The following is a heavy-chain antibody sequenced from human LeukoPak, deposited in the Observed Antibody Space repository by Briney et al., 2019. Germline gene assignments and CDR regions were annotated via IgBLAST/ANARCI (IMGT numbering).Heavy chain of an antibody. V-gene: IGHV3-21*01. CDR2: ISSSSNYI. Sequence: GGSLRLSCVGSGFTFNSYATNWVRQAPGKGPEWVSSISSSSNYIYYADSVKGRFTISRDNAKNSLYLQMNSLRAEDTAVYYCARAKMFYYEGGTYYHAFDIWGQGTMVTVSS. CDR3: ARAKMFYYEGGTYYHAFDI. J-gene: IGHJ3*02. D-gene: IGHD3-22*01. CDR1: GFTFNSYA.